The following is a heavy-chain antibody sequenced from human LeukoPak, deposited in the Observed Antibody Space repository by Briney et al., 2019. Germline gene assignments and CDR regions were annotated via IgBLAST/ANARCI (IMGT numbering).Heavy chain of an antibody. J-gene: IGHJ5*02. Sequence: PGGSLRLSCAASAFTFSTYSMHWVRQAPGKGLEWVSSISSSSTYMYYADSVKGRFTISRDDAQNSLFLQMNSLRADDTAVYFCARDTMFWGVSNWFDPWGQGTLVTVSS. D-gene: IGHD3-10*01. CDR2: ISSSSTYM. V-gene: IGHV3-21*01. CDR3: ARDTMFWGVSNWFDP. CDR1: AFTFSTYS.